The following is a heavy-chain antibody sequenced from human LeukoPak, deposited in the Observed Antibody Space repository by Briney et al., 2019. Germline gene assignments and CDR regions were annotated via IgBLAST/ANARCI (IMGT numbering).Heavy chain of an antibody. CDR2: ISAYNGNT. CDR1: GYTFTNYG. Sequence: ASVKVSCKASGYTFTNYGISWVRQAPGQGLEWVGWISAYNGNTNYAQKLQGRVTMTTDTSTSTAYMELSSLRSEDTAVYYCASGHWAVAGFIVRSVQFDYWGQGTLVTVSS. J-gene: IGHJ4*02. D-gene: IGHD6-19*01. V-gene: IGHV1-18*01. CDR3: ASGHWAVAGFIVRSVQFDY.